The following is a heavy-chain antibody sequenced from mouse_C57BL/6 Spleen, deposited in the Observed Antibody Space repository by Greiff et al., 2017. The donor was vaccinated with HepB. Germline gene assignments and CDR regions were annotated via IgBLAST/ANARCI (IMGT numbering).Heavy chain of an antibody. V-gene: IGHV1-55*01. CDR1: GYTFTSYW. J-gene: IGHJ2*01. CDR2: IYPGSGST. CDR3: ARGGQTTVVAVDY. D-gene: IGHD1-1*01. Sequence: QVQLQQPGAELVKPGASVKMSCKASGYTFTSYWITWVKQRPGQGLEWIGDIYPGSGSTNYNEKFKSKATLTVDTSSSTAYMQLSSLTSEDSAVYYCARGGQTTVVAVDYWGQGTTLTVSS.